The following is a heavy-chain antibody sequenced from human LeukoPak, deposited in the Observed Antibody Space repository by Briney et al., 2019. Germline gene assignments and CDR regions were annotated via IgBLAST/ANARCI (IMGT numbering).Heavy chain of an antibody. V-gene: IGHV3-23*01. CDR1: GFTFSSYA. CDR3: AKGSSRPPNAFDI. CDR2: ISSSGGST. Sequence: GGSLRLSCAASGFTFSSYAMIWVRQAPGKGLEWVSAISSSGGSTFYADSVKGRFTISRDNSKNTLYLQMNSLRAEDTAVYYCAKGSSRPPNAFDIWGQGTLVTVSS. D-gene: IGHD6-6*01. J-gene: IGHJ3*02.